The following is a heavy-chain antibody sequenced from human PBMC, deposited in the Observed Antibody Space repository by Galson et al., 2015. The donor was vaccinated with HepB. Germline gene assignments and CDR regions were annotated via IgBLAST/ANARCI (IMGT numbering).Heavy chain of an antibody. V-gene: IGHV3-48*04. CDR2: ISTSSNTI. CDR3: ARVREFRVATGSDYYYYYGMDV. CDR1: GFTFSSYN. J-gene: IGHJ6*02. D-gene: IGHD1-1*01. Sequence: SLRLSCAASGFTFSSYNMNWLRQAPGKGLEWVSYISTSSNTIYYADSVKGRFTISRDNAKNSLYLQMNSLRAADTAVYYCARVREFRVATGSDYYYYYGMDVWGQGTTVTVSS.